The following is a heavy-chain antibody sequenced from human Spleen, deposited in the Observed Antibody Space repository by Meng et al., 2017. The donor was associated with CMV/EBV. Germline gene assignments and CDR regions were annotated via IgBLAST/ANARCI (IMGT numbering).Heavy chain of an antibody. CDR1: GFTFSDYG. J-gene: IGHJ4*02. CDR2: IEYDGRNE. V-gene: IGHV3-30*02. Sequence: GESLKISCAASGFTFSDYGMHWVRQAPGKGLEWVSFIEYDGRNEYYVDSVKGRFTVSRDNSKNTLYLQMNSLKPEDTDTYYCVKDKYEGVDHWGQGTLVTVSS. D-gene: IGHD3-3*01. CDR3: VKDKYEGVDH.